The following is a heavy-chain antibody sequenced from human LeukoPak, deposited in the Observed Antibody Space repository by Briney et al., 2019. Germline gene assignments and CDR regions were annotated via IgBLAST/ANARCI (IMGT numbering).Heavy chain of an antibody. CDR3: ARHKGIAAAGKVNYYYGMDV. V-gene: IGHV5-51*01. D-gene: IGHD6-13*01. J-gene: IGHJ6*02. Sequence: GESLKISCKGYGYSFTSYWIGWVRQMPGKGLEWMGIIYPGDSDTRYSPSFQGQVTISADKSISTAYLQWSSLKASDTAMYYCARHKGIAAAGKVNYYYGMDVWGQGTTVTVSS. CDR1: GYSFTSYW. CDR2: IYPGDSDT.